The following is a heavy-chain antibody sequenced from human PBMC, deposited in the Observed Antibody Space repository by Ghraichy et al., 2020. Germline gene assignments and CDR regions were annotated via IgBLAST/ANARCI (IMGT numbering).Heavy chain of an antibody. CDR1: GGSISSYY. V-gene: IGHV4-4*07. Sequence: SETLSLTCTVSGGSISSYYWSWIRQPAGKGLEWIGRIYTSGSTNYNPSLKSRVTMSVDTSKTQFSLKLSSVTAADTAVYYCARGYCSSTSCYFDYWGQGTLVTVSS. D-gene: IGHD2-2*01. J-gene: IGHJ4*02. CDR2: IYTSGST. CDR3: ARGYCSSTSCYFDY.